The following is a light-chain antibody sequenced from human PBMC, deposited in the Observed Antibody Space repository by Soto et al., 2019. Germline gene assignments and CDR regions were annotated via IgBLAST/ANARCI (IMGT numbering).Light chain of an antibody. CDR3: QQSYSTPRT. J-gene: IGKJ1*01. CDR1: QSISSD. CDR2: AAS. Sequence: DIQMTQSPSSLSASVGDRVTITCRASQSISSDLNWYQQKPGKAPKVLIYAASTLQSGVPSRFSGSGSGTDFTLNISSLQPEDFATYYCQQSYSTPRTFGQGTKVDIK. V-gene: IGKV1-39*01.